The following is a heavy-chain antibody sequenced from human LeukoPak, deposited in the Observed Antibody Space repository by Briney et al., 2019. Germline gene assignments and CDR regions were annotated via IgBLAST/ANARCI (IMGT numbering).Heavy chain of an antibody. V-gene: IGHV3-23*01. J-gene: IGHJ3*01. CDR1: GFTFSSYA. Sequence: GSLRLSCAATGFTFSSYAMSWVRQAPGKGLDWISAVSASGVSTYYADSVNGRFTISRDNSKNTLYLEMSSLRAEDTAVFYCARACSGGTCYLAAFDVWGQGTMVTVSS. CDR2: VSASGVST. CDR3: ARACSGGTCYLAAFDV. D-gene: IGHD2-15*01.